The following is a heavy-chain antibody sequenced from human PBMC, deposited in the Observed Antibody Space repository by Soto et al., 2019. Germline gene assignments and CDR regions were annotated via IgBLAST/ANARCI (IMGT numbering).Heavy chain of an antibody. V-gene: IGHV3-23*01. CDR1: GFTFSSYA. J-gene: IGHJ3*02. CDR3: AKDLSDEGANAFDI. CDR2: IRGSGGST. Sequence: GALRLSLAASGFTFSSYAMSWVHQAPGEGLEWVSAIRGSGGSTYYADSVKGLFTISRDNSKNTLYLQMNSLRAEDTAVYYCAKDLSDEGANAFDIWGQGTMVTVSS.